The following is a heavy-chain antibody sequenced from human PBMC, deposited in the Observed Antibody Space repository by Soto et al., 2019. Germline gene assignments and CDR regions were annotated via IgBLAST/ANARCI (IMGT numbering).Heavy chain of an antibody. Sequence: QVQLVQSGAEVKKPGASVKVSCKASGYTFTSYDINWVRQATGQALEWMGWMNPNSGNTGYAQKFQGRVTMTRNTSIITAYMEISSLRCEDTAVYYCAREKVGAVDYWGQGTLVTVFS. J-gene: IGHJ4*02. V-gene: IGHV1-8*01. CDR1: GYTFTSYD. CDR2: MNPNSGNT. CDR3: AREKVGAVDY. D-gene: IGHD1-26*01.